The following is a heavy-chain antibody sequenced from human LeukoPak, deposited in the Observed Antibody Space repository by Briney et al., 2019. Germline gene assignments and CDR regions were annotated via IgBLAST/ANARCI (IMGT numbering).Heavy chain of an antibody. V-gene: IGHV1-69*05. Sequence: SSVNVSFKASLCTFRSYAISWVRQAPGQGLEWMGGIIPIFGKANYAQKFEGRVTITTDDTTSTDYMELRSLSSEDKAVYYCARSQGHRGGKAACPDYFDYWGNGVLVTV. J-gene: IGHJ4*01. CDR2: IIPIFGKA. CDR3: ARSQGHRGGKAACPDYFDY. D-gene: IGHD6-6*01. CDR1: LCTFRSYA.